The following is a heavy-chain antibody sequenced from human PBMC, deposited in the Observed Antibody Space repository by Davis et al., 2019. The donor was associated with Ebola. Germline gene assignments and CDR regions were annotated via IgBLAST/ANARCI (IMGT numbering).Heavy chain of an antibody. D-gene: IGHD3-22*01. CDR2: IGGSDGRT. CDR1: GFTFSSYA. V-gene: IGHV3-23*01. CDR3: ARRSDYYDSSGYRGRYYYYGMDV. Sequence: GESLKISCAASGFTFSSYAMSWVRQSPGRGLEWVAAIGGSDGRTYYADSVKGRFTISRDNAKNSLYLQMNSLRAEDTAVYYCARRSDYYDSSGYRGRYYYYGMDVWGQGTTVTVSS. J-gene: IGHJ6*02.